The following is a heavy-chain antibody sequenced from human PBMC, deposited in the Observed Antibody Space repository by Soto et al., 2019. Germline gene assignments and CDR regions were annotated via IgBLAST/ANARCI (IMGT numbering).Heavy chain of an antibody. J-gene: IGHJ6*02. CDR3: ARRGSGWGHYGMDX. Sequence: GEALKISWKGSGYSFTSYWISWVRQMPGKGLEWMGRIDTSDSYTNYSPSFQGHVTISAYKSIRTAYLQWSSLKASETAMYYCARRGSGWGHYGMDXWGQGTTVTVS. D-gene: IGHD6-19*01. CDR1: GYSFTSYW. CDR2: IDTSDSYT. V-gene: IGHV5-10-1*01.